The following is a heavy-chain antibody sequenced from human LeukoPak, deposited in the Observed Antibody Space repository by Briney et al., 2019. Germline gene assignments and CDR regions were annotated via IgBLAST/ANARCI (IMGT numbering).Heavy chain of an antibody. D-gene: IGHD3-3*01. Sequence: GGSLRLSCAASAFTFNTYWMHWVRQVPGRGLEWVSRINGDESSTNYADSVKGRFTISRDNAKNSLYLQMSSLRAEDTAVYYCAREMRDLIDAFDIWGQGTMVTASS. CDR3: AREMRDLIDAFDI. CDR1: AFTFNTYW. CDR2: INGDESST. V-gene: IGHV3-74*01. J-gene: IGHJ3*02.